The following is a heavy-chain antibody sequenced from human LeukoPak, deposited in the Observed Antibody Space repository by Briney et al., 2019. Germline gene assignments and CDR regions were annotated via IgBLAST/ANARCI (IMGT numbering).Heavy chain of an antibody. J-gene: IGHJ1*01. Sequence: PGGSLRLSCAASGFTFSSYEMNWVRQAPGKGLEWVSYISSSGSTIYYADSVKGRFTISRDNAKNSLYLQMNSLRAEDTAVYYCASIDIVVVPALAEYFQHWGQGTLVTVSS. D-gene: IGHD2-2*01. CDR1: GFTFSSYE. CDR3: ASIDIVVVPALAEYFQH. V-gene: IGHV3-48*03. CDR2: ISSSGSTI.